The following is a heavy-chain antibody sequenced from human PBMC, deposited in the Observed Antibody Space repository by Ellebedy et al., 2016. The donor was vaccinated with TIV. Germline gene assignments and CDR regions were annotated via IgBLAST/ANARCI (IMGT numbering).Heavy chain of an antibody. CDR3: ARDIVSTGGFWDY. CDR2: IYYSGST. Sequence: MPSETLSLTCTVSGGSISNYYWSWIRQPPGKGLEWIGYIYYSGSTYYNPSLKSRVTISLDTSKNQFSLKLSSVTAADTAVYYCARDIVSTGGFWDYWGQGTLVTVSS. CDR1: GGSISNYY. J-gene: IGHJ4*02. D-gene: IGHD2-8*02. V-gene: IGHV4-59*06.